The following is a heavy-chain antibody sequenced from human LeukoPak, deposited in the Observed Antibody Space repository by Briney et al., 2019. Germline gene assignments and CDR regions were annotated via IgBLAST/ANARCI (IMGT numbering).Heavy chain of an antibody. CDR3: AKVGRSTRPGY. CDR2: IDSSSSSI. CDR1: GFTFSTCE. V-gene: IGHV3-48*03. D-gene: IGHD6-6*01. J-gene: IGHJ4*02. Sequence: PGGSLRLSCAASGFTFSTCEMNCVRQASGKGLEWVSYIDSSSSSIYYADSVKGRFTISRDNAKNSLYLQMNSLRAEDTAVYYCAKVGRSTRPGYWGQGTLVTVSS.